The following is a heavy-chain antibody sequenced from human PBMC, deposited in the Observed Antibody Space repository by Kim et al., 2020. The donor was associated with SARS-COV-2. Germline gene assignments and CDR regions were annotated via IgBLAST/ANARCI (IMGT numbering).Heavy chain of an antibody. CDR3: ARDRYYYDSRGYQRSYFDS. CDR2: ISSSSSTI. D-gene: IGHD3-22*01. J-gene: IGHJ4*02. V-gene: IGHV3-48*02. Sequence: GGSLRLSCAASGFTFSSYSMNWVRQAPGKGLEWVSYISSSSSTIYYADSVKGRFTISRDNAKNSLYLQMNSLRDEDTAVYYCARDRYYYDSRGYQRSYFDSWGQGALVTVSS. CDR1: GFTFSSYS.